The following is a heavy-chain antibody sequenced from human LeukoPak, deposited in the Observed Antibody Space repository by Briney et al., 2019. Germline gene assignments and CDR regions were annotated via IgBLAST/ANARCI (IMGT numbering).Heavy chain of an antibody. CDR3: AKDMVFRSGWYGWFDP. D-gene: IGHD6-19*01. CDR2: ISWNSGSI. J-gene: IGHJ5*02. Sequence: PGGSLRLSCAASGFTFSSYWMHWVRQAPGKGLEWVSGISWNSGSIGYADSVKGRFTISRDNAKNSLYLQMNSLRAEDTALYYCAKDMVFRSGWYGWFDPWGQGTLATVSS. V-gene: IGHV3-9*01. CDR1: GFTFSSYW.